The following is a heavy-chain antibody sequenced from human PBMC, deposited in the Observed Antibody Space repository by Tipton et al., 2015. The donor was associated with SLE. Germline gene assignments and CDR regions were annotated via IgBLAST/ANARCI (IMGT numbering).Heavy chain of an antibody. V-gene: IGHV4-59*01. Sequence: TLSFTCTVSGGSISSYYWSWIRQPPGKGLEWIGYIYYSGSTNYNPSLKSRVTISVDTSKNQFSLKLSSVTAADTAVYYCARDAGGGMDVWGQGTTVTVSS. CDR1: GGSISSYY. CDR2: IYYSGST. D-gene: IGHD3-10*01. CDR3: ARDAGGGMDV. J-gene: IGHJ6*02.